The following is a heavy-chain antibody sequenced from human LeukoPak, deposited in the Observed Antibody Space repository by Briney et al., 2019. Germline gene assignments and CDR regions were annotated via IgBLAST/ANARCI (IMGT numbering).Heavy chain of an antibody. CDR3: ARGYDFWSGYYRKYYFDY. V-gene: IGHV1-2*02. CDR1: GYAFTGYY. CDR2: INPNSGGT. J-gene: IGHJ4*02. Sequence: ASVKVSCKASGYAFTGYYMHWVRQAPGQGLEWMGWINPNSGGTNYAQKFQGRVTMTRDTSISTAYMELSRLRSDDTAVYYCARGYDFWSGYYRKYYFDYWGQGTLVTVSS. D-gene: IGHD3-3*01.